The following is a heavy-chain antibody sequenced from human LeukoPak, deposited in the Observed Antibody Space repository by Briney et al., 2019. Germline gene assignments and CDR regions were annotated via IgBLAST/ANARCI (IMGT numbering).Heavy chain of an antibody. J-gene: IGHJ3*02. D-gene: IGHD2-21*02. Sequence: SETLSLTCAVYGGSFSGYYWSWIRQPPGKGLEWIGEINHSGSTNYNQSLKSRVTISVDTSKNQFSLKLSSVTAADTAVYYCASFCGGDCYSPDDAFDIWGQGTMVTVSS. CDR1: GGSFSGYY. V-gene: IGHV4-34*01. CDR2: INHSGST. CDR3: ASFCGGDCYSPDDAFDI.